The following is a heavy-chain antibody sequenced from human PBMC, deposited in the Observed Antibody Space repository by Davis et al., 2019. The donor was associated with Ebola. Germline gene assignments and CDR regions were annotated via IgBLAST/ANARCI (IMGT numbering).Heavy chain of an antibody. CDR1: GFTFSIYS. CDR2: ISGSGV. CDR3: AKGKDRDY. D-gene: IGHD2-15*01. J-gene: IGHJ4*02. Sequence: GESLKISCAASGFTFSIYSMSWVRQAPGKGLEWVSAISGSGVFYTDSVKGRFTVYRDNSKNTLYLQMNSLRAEDTAVYYCAKGKDRDYWGQGTLVTVSS. V-gene: IGHV3-23*01.